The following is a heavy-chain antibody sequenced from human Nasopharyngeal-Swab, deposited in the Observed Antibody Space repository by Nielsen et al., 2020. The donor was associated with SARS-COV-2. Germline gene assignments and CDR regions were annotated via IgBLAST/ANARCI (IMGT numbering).Heavy chain of an antibody. V-gene: IGHV4-39*07. CDR3: ARDTGCGGDCPKEVNSYGMDV. J-gene: IGHJ6*02. D-gene: IGHD2-21*01. Sequence: WIRQPPGKGLEWSGSIYYSGSTCYNPSLKSRVTISVDTSKNQFSLKLSSVTAADTAVYYWARDTGCGGDCPKEVNSYGMDVWGQGTTVTVSS. CDR2: IYYSGST.